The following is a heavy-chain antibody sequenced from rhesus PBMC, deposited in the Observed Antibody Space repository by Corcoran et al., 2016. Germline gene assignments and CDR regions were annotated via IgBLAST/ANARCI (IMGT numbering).Heavy chain of an antibody. CDR3: ARSSWPYY. Sequence: QVTLKESGPALVKPTQTLTLTCTFSGFSISTSGLGVGWIRQPPGKALEWLALIYWDDDKYYSTSLKSRLTISKDTSKNQVVLTMTNMDPVDTATYYCARSSWPYYWGQGVLVTVSS. J-gene: IGHJ4*01. D-gene: IGHD6-13*01. CDR2: IYWDDDK. CDR1: GFSISTSGLG. V-gene: IGHV2-174*01.